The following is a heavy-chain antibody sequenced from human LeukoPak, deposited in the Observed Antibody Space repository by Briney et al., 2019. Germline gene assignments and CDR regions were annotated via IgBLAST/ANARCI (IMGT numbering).Heavy chain of an antibody. Sequence: PGGSLGLSCAASGFTFSSYGMHWVRQAPGKGLEWVAFIRYDGSNKYYADSVKGRFTISRDNSKNTLYLQMNSLRAEDTAVYYCAKVMGDIVVVPAASYYYYYMDVWGKGTTVTVSS. CDR1: GFTFSSYG. V-gene: IGHV3-30*02. CDR2: IRYDGSNK. D-gene: IGHD2-2*01. CDR3: AKVMGDIVVVPAASYYYYYMDV. J-gene: IGHJ6*03.